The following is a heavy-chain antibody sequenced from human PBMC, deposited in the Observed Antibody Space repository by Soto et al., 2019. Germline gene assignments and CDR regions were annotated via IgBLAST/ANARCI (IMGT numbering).Heavy chain of an antibody. CDR2: IYYSGST. V-gene: IGHV4-59*01. Sequence: PSETLSLTCTVSGGSISSYYWSWIRQPPGKGLEWIGYIYYSGSTNYNPSLKSRVTISVDTSKNQFSLKLSSVTAADTAVYYCARRRGGSTEYFDYWGQGTLVTVSS. CDR3: ARRRGGSTEYFDY. D-gene: IGHD1-26*01. CDR1: GGSISSYY. J-gene: IGHJ4*02.